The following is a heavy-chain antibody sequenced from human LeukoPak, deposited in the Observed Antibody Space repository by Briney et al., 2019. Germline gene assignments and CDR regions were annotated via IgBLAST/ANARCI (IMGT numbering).Heavy chain of an antibody. V-gene: IGHV4-34*01. D-gene: IGHD1-1*01. CDR2: INHSGST. Sequence: KPSETLSLTCAVYGGSFSGYYWSWIRQPPGKGLEWIGEINHSGSTNYNPSLKSRVTISVDTSKNQCSLKLSSVTAADTAVYYCETYNWNAHVNLWGQGTLVTVSS. J-gene: IGHJ4*02. CDR3: ETYNWNAHVNL. CDR1: GGSFSGYY.